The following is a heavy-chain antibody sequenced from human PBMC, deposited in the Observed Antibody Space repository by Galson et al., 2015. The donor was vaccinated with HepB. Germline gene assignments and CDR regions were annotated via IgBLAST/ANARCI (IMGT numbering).Heavy chain of an antibody. V-gene: IGHV3-23*01. D-gene: IGHD3-22*01. CDR3: AKSRIVVGSIDY. CDR2: ISGSGGST. J-gene: IGHJ4*02. CDR1: GFTFSSYA. Sequence: SLRLSCAASGFTFSSYAMSWVRQAPGKGLEWVSAISGSGGSTYYADSVKGRFTISRDNSKNTLYLQMNSLRAEDTAVYYCAKSRIVVGSIDYWGQGTLVTVSS.